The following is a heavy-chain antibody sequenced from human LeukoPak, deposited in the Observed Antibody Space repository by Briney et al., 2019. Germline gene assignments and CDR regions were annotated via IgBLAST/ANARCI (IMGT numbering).Heavy chain of an antibody. CDR1: GFTFSSYS. J-gene: IGHJ6*03. CDR2: ISSSSSYI. CDR3: ARVRQRWLQFDYYYMDV. V-gene: IGHV3-21*01. D-gene: IGHD5-24*01. Sequence: GGSLRLSCAASGFTFSSYSMNWVRQAPGKGLEWVSSISSSSSYIYYADSVKGRFTISRDNAKNSLYLQMNSLRAEDTAVYYCARVRQRWLQFDYYYMDVWGKGTTVTVSS.